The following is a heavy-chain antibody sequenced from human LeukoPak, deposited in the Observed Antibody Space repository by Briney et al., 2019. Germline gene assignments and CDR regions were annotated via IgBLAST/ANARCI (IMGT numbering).Heavy chain of an antibody. Sequence: SETLSLPCTVSGDSISSGDYYWSWIRQPPGKGLEWIGYIYYSGSTSYNPSLKSRVTISLDTSKNQFSLKLSSVTAADTAVYYCARDPKQLWFDYWGQGTLVTVSS. CDR2: IYYSGST. CDR1: GDSISSGDYY. V-gene: IGHV4-30-4*01. CDR3: ARDPKQLWFDY. J-gene: IGHJ4*02. D-gene: IGHD5-18*01.